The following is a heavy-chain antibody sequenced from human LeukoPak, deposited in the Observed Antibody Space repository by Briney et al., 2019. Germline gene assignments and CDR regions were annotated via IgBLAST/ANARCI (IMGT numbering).Heavy chain of an antibody. CDR1: GFTFSSYG. V-gene: IGHV3-33*01. D-gene: IGHD6-13*01. CDR3: ARGGSSWPFDY. J-gene: IGHJ4*02. CDR2: IWYDGSNK. Sequence: PGGSLRLSCAASGFTFSSYGMHWVRQAPGKGLEWVAVIWYDGSNKYYADSVKGRFTISRDNSKNTLYLQMNSLGAEDTAVYYCARGGSSWPFDYWGQGTLVTVSS.